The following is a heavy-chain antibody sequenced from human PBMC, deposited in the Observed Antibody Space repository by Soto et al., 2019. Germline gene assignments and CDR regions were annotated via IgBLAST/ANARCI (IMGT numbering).Heavy chain of an antibody. D-gene: IGHD3-22*01. Sequence: SVKVSYKASGGTFSSYAISWVRQAPGQGLEWMGGIIPIFGTANYAQKFQGRVTITADESTSTAYMELSSLRSEDTAVYYCARDTYDSSGYYYVDYWGQGTLVTVAS. CDR1: GGTFSSYA. CDR2: IIPIFGTA. J-gene: IGHJ4*02. V-gene: IGHV1-69*13. CDR3: ARDTYDSSGYYYVDY.